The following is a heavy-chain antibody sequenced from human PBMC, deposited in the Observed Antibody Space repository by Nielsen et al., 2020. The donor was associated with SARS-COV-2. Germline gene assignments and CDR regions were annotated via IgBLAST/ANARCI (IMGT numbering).Heavy chain of an antibody. J-gene: IGHJ4*02. D-gene: IGHD6-13*01. CDR2: IYWDDDK. CDR1: GFSLRPSGVG. Sequence: SGPTLVKPTPTLTLICTFAGFSLRPSGVGVVWIRPPPGKALEWLALIYWDDDKRYSPALKSRLTITKDTSKNQVVLTMTNMDHVDTATYYCANSYSSNFVFDYWGQGTLVTVSS. V-gene: IGHV2-5*02. CDR3: ANSYSSNFVFDY.